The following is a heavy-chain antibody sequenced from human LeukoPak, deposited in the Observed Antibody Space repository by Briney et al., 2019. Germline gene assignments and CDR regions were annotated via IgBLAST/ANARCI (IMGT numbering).Heavy chain of an antibody. D-gene: IGHD6-19*01. J-gene: IGHJ3*02. V-gene: IGHV4-38-2*01. CDR2: IYHTGSP. Sequence: SETLSLTCAVSDSSISSGYYWGWIRQPPGMGLEWIGSIYHTGSPYYNPSLKSRVTMSVDTSKNQFSLKLSSVTAADTAVYYCATRSGRSPRDAFDIWGQGTMVTVSS. CDR1: DSSISSGYY. CDR3: ATRSGRSPRDAFDI.